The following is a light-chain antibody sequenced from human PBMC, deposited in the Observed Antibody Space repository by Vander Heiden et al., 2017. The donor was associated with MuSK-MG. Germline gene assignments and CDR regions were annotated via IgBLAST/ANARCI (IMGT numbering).Light chain of an antibody. CDR3: QQDDSTPQT. V-gene: IGKV4-1*01. J-gene: IGKJ1*01. CDR2: WAS. CDR1: QSVLYSSNNKNY. Sequence: DIVMTQSPDSLAVSLGERATINCKSSQSVLYSSNNKNYLAWYQQKPGQPPKLLIYWASTRESGVPDRFSGSESGTDFTLTISSLQAEDVAVYYCQQDDSTPQTFGQGTKVEIK.